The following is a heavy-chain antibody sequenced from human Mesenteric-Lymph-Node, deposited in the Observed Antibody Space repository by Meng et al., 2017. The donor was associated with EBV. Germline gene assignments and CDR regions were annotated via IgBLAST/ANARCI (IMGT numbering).Heavy chain of an antibody. V-gene: IGHV1-18*04. Sequence: QVHLGNSGVEVKKPGATVNVACKASGYTFPGYGISGVQQAPGQGLEWMGWISAYNGNTKFAQKVQGKITMTTDTSTTTAYMELRSLRSDDTAVYYCARDGYSGYDRIDYWGQGTLVTVS. CDR1: GYTFPGYG. D-gene: IGHD5-12*01. CDR2: ISAYNGNT. CDR3: ARDGYSGYDRIDY. J-gene: IGHJ4*02.